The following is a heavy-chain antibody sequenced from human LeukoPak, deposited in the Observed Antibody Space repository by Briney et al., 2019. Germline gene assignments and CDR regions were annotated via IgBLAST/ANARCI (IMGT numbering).Heavy chain of an antibody. CDR2: ISSSGSTI. V-gene: IGHV3-48*03. CDR1: GFTFSSYQ. J-gene: IGHJ4*02. D-gene: IGHD5-18*01. CDR3: TRITTAMDVDY. Sequence: GGSLRLSCAASGFTFSSYQMNWVRQAPGKGLQWVSYISSSGSTIYYADSVKGRFTISRDNAKNSLYLQMSSLRAEATAVYYCTRITTAMDVDYWGQGTLVTVSS.